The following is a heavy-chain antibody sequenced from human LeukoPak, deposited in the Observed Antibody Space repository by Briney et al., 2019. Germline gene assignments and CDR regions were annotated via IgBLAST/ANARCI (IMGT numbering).Heavy chain of an antibody. CDR1: GYTLTELS. V-gene: IGHV1-24*01. Sequence: ASVKVSCKVSGYTLTELSMHWVRQAPGKGLEWMGGFDPEDGETIYAQKFQGRVTMTEDTSTDTAYMELSSVTAADTAVYYCARFISGSWYDQYYFDYWGQGTLVTVSS. J-gene: IGHJ4*02. D-gene: IGHD6-13*01. CDR2: FDPEDGET. CDR3: ARFISGSWYDQYYFDY.